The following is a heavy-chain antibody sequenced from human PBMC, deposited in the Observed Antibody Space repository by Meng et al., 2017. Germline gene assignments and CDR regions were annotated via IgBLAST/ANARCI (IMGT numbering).Heavy chain of an antibody. CDR3: ARSSYSSGWGYFDY. V-gene: IGHV3-48*03. CDR1: GFTFSSYE. Sequence: GESLKISCAASGFTFSSYEMNWVRQAPGKGLEWVSYISSSGSYIYYADSMKGRFTVSRDNAKNSLYLQMTSLRAEDTAVYYCARSSYSSGWGYFDYWGQGTLVTVSS. D-gene: IGHD6-25*01. J-gene: IGHJ4*02. CDR2: ISSSGSYI.